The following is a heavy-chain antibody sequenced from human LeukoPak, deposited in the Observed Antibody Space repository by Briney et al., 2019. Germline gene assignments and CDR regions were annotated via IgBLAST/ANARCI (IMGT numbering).Heavy chain of an antibody. Sequence: PGGSLRLSCAASGFTFSDYYMSWIRQAPGKGLQWVSCISGSGGTIYYADSVKGRFTISRDNAENSLYLQMNSLRAEDTALYYCAIVARWGASFEYYFDYWGQGTLVTLSS. V-gene: IGHV3-11*01. J-gene: IGHJ4*02. CDR1: GFTFSDYY. CDR2: ISGSGGTI. D-gene: IGHD1-26*01. CDR3: AIVARWGASFEYYFDY.